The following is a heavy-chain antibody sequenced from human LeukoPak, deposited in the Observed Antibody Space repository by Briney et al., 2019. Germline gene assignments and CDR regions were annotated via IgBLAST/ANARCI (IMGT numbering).Heavy chain of an antibody. J-gene: IGHJ4*02. CDR1: GYTFTSYG. D-gene: IGHD5-12*01. Sequence: GASVKVSCKGSGYTFTSYGISWVRQAPGQGLEWMGWISAYNGNTNYAQKLQGRVTMTTDTSTSTAYMELRSLRSDDTAVYYCARIDSGYDSYRGPFDYWGQGTLVTVSS. CDR3: ARIDSGYDSYRGPFDY. V-gene: IGHV1-18*01. CDR2: ISAYNGNT.